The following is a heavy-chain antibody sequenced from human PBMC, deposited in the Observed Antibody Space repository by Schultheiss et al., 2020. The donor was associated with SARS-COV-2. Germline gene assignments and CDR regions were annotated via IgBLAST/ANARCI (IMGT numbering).Heavy chain of an antibody. J-gene: IGHJ2*01. CDR3: ARTAAGDFWSVAQNYWYFDL. CDR2: IYYSGST. D-gene: IGHD3-3*01. Sequence: SETLSLTCTVSGGSISSYYWSWIRQPPGKGLEWIGYIYYSGSTNYNPSLKSRVTISVDTSKNQFSLKLSSVTAADTAVYYCARTAAGDFWSVAQNYWYFDLWGRDTLVTVSS. CDR1: GGSISSYY. V-gene: IGHV4-59*01.